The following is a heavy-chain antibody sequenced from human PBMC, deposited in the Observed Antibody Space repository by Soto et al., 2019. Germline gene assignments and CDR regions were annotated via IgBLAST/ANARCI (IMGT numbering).Heavy chain of an antibody. V-gene: IGHV1-69*01. D-gene: IGHD6-13*01. Sequence: QVQLVQSGAEVKKPGSSVKVSCKASGGTFSSYAISWVRQAPGQGLEWMGGIIPIFGTANYAQKFQGRVTITADESTSTADMEVSSLRSEDTAVYYCVVGGAGTIPYHFAYWGRGTLVTVSS. CDR3: VVGGAGTIPYHFAY. CDR2: IIPIFGTA. J-gene: IGHJ4*02. CDR1: GGTFSSYA.